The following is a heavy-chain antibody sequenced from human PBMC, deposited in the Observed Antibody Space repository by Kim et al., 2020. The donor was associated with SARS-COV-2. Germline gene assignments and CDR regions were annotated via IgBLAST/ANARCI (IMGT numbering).Heavy chain of an antibody. V-gene: IGHV4-39*01. Sequence: SETLSLTCTVSGGSISSSSYYWGWIRQPPGKGLEWIGSIYYSGSTYYNPSLKSRVTISVDTSKNQFSLKLSSVTAADTAVYYCARHSLRFLEWANSFDPWGQGTLVTVSS. CDR2: IYYSGST. D-gene: IGHD3-3*01. CDR1: GGSISSSSYY. J-gene: IGHJ5*02. CDR3: ARHSLRFLEWANSFDP.